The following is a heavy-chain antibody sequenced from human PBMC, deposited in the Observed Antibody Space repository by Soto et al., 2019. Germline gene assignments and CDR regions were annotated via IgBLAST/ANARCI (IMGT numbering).Heavy chain of an antibody. CDR2: IYYSGST. Sequence: PSETLSLTCTVSGGSISSGGYYWSWIRQHPGKGLEWIGYIYYSGSTYYNPSLKSRVTISVDTSKNQFSLKLSSVTAADTAVYYCARGLKSYYDILTGTPYGMDVWGQGTTVTVSS. J-gene: IGHJ6*02. D-gene: IGHD3-9*01. CDR3: ARGLKSYYDILTGTPYGMDV. V-gene: IGHV4-31*03. CDR1: GGSISSGGYY.